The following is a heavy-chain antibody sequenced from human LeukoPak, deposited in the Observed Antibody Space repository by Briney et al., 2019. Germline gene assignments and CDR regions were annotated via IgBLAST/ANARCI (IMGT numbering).Heavy chain of an antibody. CDR1: GFTFSSFG. Sequence: PGRSLRLSCAASGFTFSSFGMHWLRQAPGKGLEWVAVIPNDRRNNYYADSVKGRFTISRDNSKNTLYLQMNSLRAEDTAVDYCARDLEAYSNYGLGAFDIWGQGTMVTVSS. V-gene: IGHV3-30*03. J-gene: IGHJ3*02. CDR2: IPNDRRNN. CDR3: ARDLEAYSNYGLGAFDI. D-gene: IGHD4-11*01.